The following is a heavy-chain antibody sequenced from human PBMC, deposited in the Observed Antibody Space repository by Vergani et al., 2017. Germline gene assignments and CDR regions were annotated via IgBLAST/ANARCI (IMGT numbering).Heavy chain of an antibody. CDR2: IYSGGST. D-gene: IGHD5-24*01. CDR1: GFTVSSNY. Sequence: EVQLLESGGGLIQPGGSLRLSCAASGFTVSSNYMSWVRQAPGKGLEWVSVIYSGGSTYYADSVKGRFTISRDNSKNTLYLLMNSLRAEDTAVYYCARLGDGYNLDYWGQGTLVTVSS. V-gene: IGHV3-53*01. J-gene: IGHJ4*02. CDR3: ARLGDGYNLDY.